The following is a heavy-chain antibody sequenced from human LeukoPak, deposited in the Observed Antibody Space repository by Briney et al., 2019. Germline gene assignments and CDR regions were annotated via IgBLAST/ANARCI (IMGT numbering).Heavy chain of an antibody. CDR3: ARDTMADDAFDV. Sequence: PGGSLRLSCAASGFTFSSYSMNWVRQAPGKGLEWVSYISSSGSTMYYADSVKGRFTISRDNSKKTLYLQMNSLRAEDTAVYYCARDTMADDAFDVWGQGTMVTVSS. D-gene: IGHD1-1*01. CDR1: GFTFSSYS. V-gene: IGHV3-48*01. CDR2: ISSSGSTM. J-gene: IGHJ3*01.